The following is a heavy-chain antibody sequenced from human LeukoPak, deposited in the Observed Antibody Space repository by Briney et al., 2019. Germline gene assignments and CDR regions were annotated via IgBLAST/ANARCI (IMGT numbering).Heavy chain of an antibody. CDR3: ASSGSYSFHAFDI. CDR2: INHSGST. V-gene: IGHV4-34*01. Sequence: SETLSLTCAVYGGYFSGYYWSWIRQPPGKGLEWIGEINHSGSTNYNPSLKSRVTISVDTSKNQFSLKLSSVTAADTAVYYCASSGSYSFHAFDIWGQGTMVTVSS. J-gene: IGHJ3*02. CDR1: GGYFSGYY. D-gene: IGHD1-26*01.